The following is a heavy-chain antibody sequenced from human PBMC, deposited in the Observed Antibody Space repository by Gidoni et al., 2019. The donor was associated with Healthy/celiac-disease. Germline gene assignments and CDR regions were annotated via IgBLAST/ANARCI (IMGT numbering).Heavy chain of an antibody. D-gene: IGHD6-25*01. CDR2: INPTGSST. Sequence: QVQLVQSGAEVKKPGASVKLSCQASGYTFTSYYMHWVRQAPGQGLEWMGIINPTGSSTTYAQKFQGRVTLTRDTSTSTVYMELSSLRSEDTAVYYCARGGGPSGGTFYYFYYGMDVWGQGTTVTVSS. CDR1: GYTFTSYY. J-gene: IGHJ6*02. CDR3: ARGGGPSGGTFYYFYYGMDV. V-gene: IGHV1-46*01.